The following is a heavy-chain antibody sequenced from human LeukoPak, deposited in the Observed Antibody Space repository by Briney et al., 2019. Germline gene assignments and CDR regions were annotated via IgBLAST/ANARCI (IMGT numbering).Heavy chain of an antibody. CDR1: GYTFTSYD. D-gene: IGHD2-2*01. CDR2: MNPNSGNT. CDR3: ARGFRGSSTSCYDY. J-gene: IGHJ4*02. V-gene: IGHV1-8*01. Sequence: GAPVKVSCKASGYTFTSYDINWVRQATGQGLEWMGWMNPNSGNTGYAQKFQGRVTMTRNTSISTAYMELSSLRSEDTAVYYCARGFRGSSTSCYDYWGQGTLVTVSS.